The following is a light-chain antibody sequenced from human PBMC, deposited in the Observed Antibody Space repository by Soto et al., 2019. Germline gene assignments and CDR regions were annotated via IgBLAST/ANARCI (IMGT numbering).Light chain of an antibody. CDR1: QSISSW. CDR2: DAS. CDR3: QQYNSYST. J-gene: IGKJ1*01. Sequence: DIQMTQSPSPLSASVGDRVTITCRASQSISSWLAWYQQKPGNAPKLLIYDASSLESGVPSRFSGSGSGTEITLTISSLQPDDFATYYCQQYNSYSTFGQGTKVEIK. V-gene: IGKV1-5*01.